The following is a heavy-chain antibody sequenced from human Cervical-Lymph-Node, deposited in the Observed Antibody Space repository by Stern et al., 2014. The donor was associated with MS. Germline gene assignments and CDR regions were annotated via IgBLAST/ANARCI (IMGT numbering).Heavy chain of an antibody. Sequence: DQLVESGAEVKKPGSSVKVSCKVSGSTFTTNGISWVRQGPGQGLEWMGARDTMFEKSNYAQKFRGRVSITADESTNTAYMERTSLTSEDTGVYYCAREHRGGNFAAWGQGTLVTVSS. J-gene: IGHJ5*02. D-gene: IGHD4-23*01. CDR2: RDTMFEKS. CDR3: AREHRGGNFAA. CDR1: GSTFTTNG. V-gene: IGHV1-69*01.